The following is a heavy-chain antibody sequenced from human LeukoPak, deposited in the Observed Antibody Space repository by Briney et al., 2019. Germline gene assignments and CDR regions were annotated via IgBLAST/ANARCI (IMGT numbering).Heavy chain of an antibody. D-gene: IGHD3-22*01. CDR3: ARVVEYDASGYYRHFDY. CDR2: IKQDGSEK. CDR1: GFSLSMHW. V-gene: IGHV3-7*01. J-gene: IGHJ4*02. Sequence: GGSLRLSCAASGFSLSMHWMTWVRQAPGKGLDWVANIKQDGSEKNYVDSVKGRFTISRDNTKNSLYLQMNSLRAEDTAVYYCARVVEYDASGYYRHFDYWGQGTLVTV.